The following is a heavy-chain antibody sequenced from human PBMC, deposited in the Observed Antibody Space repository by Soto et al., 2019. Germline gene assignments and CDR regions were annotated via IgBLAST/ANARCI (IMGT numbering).Heavy chain of an antibody. V-gene: IGHV1-18*01. CDR2: ISTTSGNT. Sequence: QIQMLQSGAEVKQPGASVNISCKTSGYTFSSYSINWVRQAPGQGREWMAWISTTSGNTHYAERVQGRVTVTLDKSARTAFMEMWGLTSDDTALYFCERDNGYYDFWGQGTLVTVSS. D-gene: IGHD2-8*01. CDR1: GYTFSSYS. J-gene: IGHJ4*02. CDR3: ERDNGYYDF.